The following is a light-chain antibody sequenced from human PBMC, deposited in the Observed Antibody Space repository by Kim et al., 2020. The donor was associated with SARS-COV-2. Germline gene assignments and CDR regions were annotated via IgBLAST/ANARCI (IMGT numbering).Light chain of an antibody. V-gene: IGKV3-20*01. CDR3: QQYGNSQYT. Sequence: SPGERATLSCRASQSVNSHYLAWYQQKLGQAPRLLIYGASSRAIGIPDRFSGSGSGTDFTLTISRLEPEDFAVYYCQQYGNSQYTFGQGTKLEI. J-gene: IGKJ2*01. CDR1: QSVNSHY. CDR2: GAS.